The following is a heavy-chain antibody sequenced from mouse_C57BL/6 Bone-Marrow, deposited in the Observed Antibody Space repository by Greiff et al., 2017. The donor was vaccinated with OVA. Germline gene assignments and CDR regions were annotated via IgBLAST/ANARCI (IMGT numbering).Heavy chain of an antibody. V-gene: IGHV8-8*01. CDR2: IWWDDDK. CDR1: GFSLSTFGMG. J-gene: IGHJ4*01. D-gene: IGHD2-14*01. Sequence: QVTLKVCGPGILQPSQTLSLTCSFSGFSLSTFGMGVGWIRQPSGMGLEWLAHIWWDDDKYYNPALKSRLTITKNTSKNQVFLKIANVDTSDTATYYCARIGEVLNYYAMDYWGQGTSVTVSS. CDR3: ARIGEVLNYYAMDY.